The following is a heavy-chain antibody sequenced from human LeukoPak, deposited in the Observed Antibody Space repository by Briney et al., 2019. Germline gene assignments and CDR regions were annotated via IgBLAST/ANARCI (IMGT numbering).Heavy chain of an antibody. CDR3: ARDRAVKARIGGMDV. CDR2: ISESSSHT. CDR1: GFTFSGYS. D-gene: IGHD5-24*01. Sequence: GGSLRLSCEASGFTFSGYSMNWVRQAPGKGLEWVSYISESSSHTYNADSVKGRFTISRDNAKNSLYLQRNSLRVDDTGIYYCARDRAVKARIGGMDVWGQGTTVIVSS. V-gene: IGHV3-21*06. J-gene: IGHJ6*02.